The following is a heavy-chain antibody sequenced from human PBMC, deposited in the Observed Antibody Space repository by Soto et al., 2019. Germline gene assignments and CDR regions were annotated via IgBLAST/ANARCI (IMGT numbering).Heavy chain of an antibody. D-gene: IGHD2-15*01. J-gene: IGHJ6*02. CDR1: GFTFSDYG. CDR3: ARGSLYCSSTSCSYGMDV. CDR2: IWFDGSNE. Sequence: QVQLVESGGGVVQPGWSLRLSCAASGFTFSDYGMHWVRQAPGEGLQWVAVIWFDGSNEHYADSVKGRFTISRDNSKNTLYLQMYSLRAGYTAVYYCARGSLYCSSTSCSYGMDVWGQGTTVTVSS. V-gene: IGHV3-33*01.